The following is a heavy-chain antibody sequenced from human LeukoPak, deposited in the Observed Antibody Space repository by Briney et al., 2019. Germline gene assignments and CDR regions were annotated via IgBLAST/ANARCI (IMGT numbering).Heavy chain of an antibody. CDR2: IYHSGST. J-gene: IGHJ3*02. Sequence: SETLSLTCAVSGYSISSGYYWGWIRQPPGKGLDWIGSIYHSGSTYYNPSLKSRVTISVDTSKNQFSLKLSSVTAADTAVYDCARLYCSSTSCYRWDAFDIWGQGTMVTVSS. CDR1: GYSISSGYY. CDR3: ARLYCSSTSCYRWDAFDI. V-gene: IGHV4-38-2*01. D-gene: IGHD2-2*01.